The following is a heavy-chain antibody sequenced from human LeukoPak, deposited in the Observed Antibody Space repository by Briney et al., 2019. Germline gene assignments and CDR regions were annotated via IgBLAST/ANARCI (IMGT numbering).Heavy chain of an antibody. D-gene: IGHD6-19*01. V-gene: IGHV3-23*01. J-gene: IGHJ4*02. CDR3: AKDCIAVAPQNEFDY. CDR2: ISGSGGST. Sequence: PGGSLRLSCAASGFTFSSYAMSWVRQAPGKGLEWVSAISGSGGSTYYADSAKGRFTISRDNSKNTLCLQMNSLRAEDTAVYYCAKDCIAVAPQNEFDYWGQGTLVTVSS. CDR1: GFTFSSYA.